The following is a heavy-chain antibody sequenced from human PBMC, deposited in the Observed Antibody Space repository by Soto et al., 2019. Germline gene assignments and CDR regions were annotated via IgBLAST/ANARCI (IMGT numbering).Heavy chain of an antibody. D-gene: IGHD5-12*01. Sequence: GGSLRLSGTASGFTFGDYAMSWFRQAPGKGLEWVSIISGSGGSKYYADSVKGRFATSRDNSKNTMYLQMSSLRVEDTAVYYCAKSDRVATEFYYGMVAWGQGTTVTVSS. J-gene: IGHJ6*02. CDR2: ISGSGGSK. CDR3: AKSDRVATEFYYGMVA. CDR1: GFTFGDYA. V-gene: IGHV3-23*01.